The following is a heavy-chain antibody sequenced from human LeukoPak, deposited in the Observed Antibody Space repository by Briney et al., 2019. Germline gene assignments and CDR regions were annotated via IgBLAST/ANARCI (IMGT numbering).Heavy chain of an antibody. J-gene: IGHJ4*02. CDR1: GFTFSSYA. Sequence: GGSLRLSCAASGFTFSSYAMHWVRQAPGKGLEYVSAISFNGGSTYYANSVKGRFTISRDKSKNTLYLQMGSLRAEDMAVYYCARRFSSSEFFSDYWGQGTLVTVSS. D-gene: IGHD3-22*01. V-gene: IGHV3-64*01. CDR3: ARRFSSSEFFSDY. CDR2: ISFNGGST.